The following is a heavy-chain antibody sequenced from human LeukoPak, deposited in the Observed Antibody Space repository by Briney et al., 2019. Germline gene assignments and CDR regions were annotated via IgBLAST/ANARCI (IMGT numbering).Heavy chain of an antibody. CDR1: GGSISSYY. J-gene: IGHJ4*02. CDR2: IYSSGST. D-gene: IGHD6-19*01. V-gene: IGHV4-59*01. Sequence: ASETLSLTCSVSGGSISSYYWSWIRQPPGKGLEWVGYIYSSGSTNYNSSLKSRVTISVDTSKNQFSLKLSSVTAADTAVYYCARSGGYSSPQNYWGQGTLVTVSS. CDR3: ARSGGYSSPQNY.